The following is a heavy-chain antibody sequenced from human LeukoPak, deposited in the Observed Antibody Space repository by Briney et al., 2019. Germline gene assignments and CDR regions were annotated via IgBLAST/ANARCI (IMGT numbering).Heavy chain of an antibody. CDR1: GYSISSGYY. CDR2: IYHSGST. D-gene: IGHD2-21*01. Sequence: ASETLSLTCAVSGYSISSGYYWGCIRQPPGKGLEWIGSIYHSGSTYYNPSLKSRVTISVDTSKNQFSLKLSSVTAADTAVYYCASWVVIAEIDYWGQGTLVTVSS. V-gene: IGHV4-38-2*01. CDR3: ASWVVIAEIDY. J-gene: IGHJ4*02.